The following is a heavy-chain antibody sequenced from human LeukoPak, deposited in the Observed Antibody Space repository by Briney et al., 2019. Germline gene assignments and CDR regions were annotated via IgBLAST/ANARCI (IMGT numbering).Heavy chain of an antibody. CDR1: GDSISDGDFY. CDR2: IYFSGST. D-gene: IGHD6-6*01. Sequence: SETLSLTCTVSGDSISDGDFYWSWTRQPPGKGLEWIEHIYFSGSTHYNPSLQSRVTLSVDTSKNQFSLKLSSVTAADTAIYYCARDREQLVLPYYHGMDVWGQGATVTVSS. V-gene: IGHV4-30-4*01. CDR3: ARDREQLVLPYYHGMDV. J-gene: IGHJ6*02.